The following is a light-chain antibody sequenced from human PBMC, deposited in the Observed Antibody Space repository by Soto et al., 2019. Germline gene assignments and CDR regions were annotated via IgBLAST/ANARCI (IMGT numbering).Light chain of an antibody. Sequence: QSALTQPASMSGSPGQSITISCTGTRTDAGGYNYVSWYQQHPAKVPKLLIYEVSNRPSGVSNRFSGSKSGSTASLTISGLQPEDEGDYYCSSYTRSNTWVFGGGTKPPS. CDR2: EVS. CDR1: RTDAGGYNY. V-gene: IGLV2-14*01. CDR3: SSYTRSNTWV. J-gene: IGLJ3*02.